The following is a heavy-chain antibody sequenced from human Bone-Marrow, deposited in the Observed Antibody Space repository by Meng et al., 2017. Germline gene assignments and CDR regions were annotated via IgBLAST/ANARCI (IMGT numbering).Heavy chain of an antibody. J-gene: IGHJ4*02. CDR2: ISWNSGSI. D-gene: IGHD3-16*02. CDR1: GFTFDDYA. Sequence: GRSLKISCAASGFTFDDYAMHWVRQAPGKGLEWVSGISWNSGSIGYADSVKGRFTISRDNAKNSLYLQMNSLRAEDTALYYCAKAPFTFGGVIGLFDYWGQGTLVTVSS. CDR3: AKAPFTFGGVIGLFDY. V-gene: IGHV3-9*01.